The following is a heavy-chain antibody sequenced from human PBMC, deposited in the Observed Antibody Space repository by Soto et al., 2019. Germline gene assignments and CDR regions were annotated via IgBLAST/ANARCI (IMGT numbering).Heavy chain of an antibody. D-gene: IGHD3-22*01. V-gene: IGHV4-31*03. CDR2: IYYSGST. Sequence: PSETLSLTCTVSGGSISSGGYYWSWIRHHPGKGLEWIGYIYYSGSTYYNPSLKSRVTISVDTSKNQFSLKLSSVTAADTAVYYCARDLGSSGYYGMDFRGKGTTVTVSS. CDR1: GGSISSGGYY. J-gene: IGHJ6*04. CDR3: ARDLGSSGYYGMDF.